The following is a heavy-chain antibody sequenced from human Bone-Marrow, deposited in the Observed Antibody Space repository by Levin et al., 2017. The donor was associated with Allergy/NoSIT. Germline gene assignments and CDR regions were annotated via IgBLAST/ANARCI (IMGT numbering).Heavy chain of an antibody. CDR1: GFIFSTYG. CDR2: VSYDGSDK. CDR3: AKELHGRSTFEH. J-gene: IGHJ4*02. V-gene: IGHV3-30*18. Sequence: GGSLRLSCEASGFIFSTYGMHWVRQAPGRGLEWVAVVSYDGSDKHYADSVKGRFTISRDNSKNTQFLQMNSLRPDDTAVYYCAKELHGRSTFEHWGQGILVTVSS.